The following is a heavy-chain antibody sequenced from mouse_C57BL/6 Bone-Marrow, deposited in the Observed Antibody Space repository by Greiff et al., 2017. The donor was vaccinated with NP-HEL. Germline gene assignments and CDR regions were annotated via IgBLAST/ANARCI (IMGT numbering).Heavy chain of an antibody. CDR3: ARGHYYEAFFDY. D-gene: IGHD1-2*01. V-gene: IGHV2-2*01. CDR2: IWSGGST. Sequence: QVQLQQSGPGLVQPSQSLSITCTVSGFSLTSYGVHWVRQSPGKGLEWLGVIWSGGSTDYNAAFISRLSTSKDNSTSQVFFKMNSLQADDTAIYYCARGHYYEAFFDYWGQGTTLTVSS. CDR1: GFSLTSYG. J-gene: IGHJ2*01.